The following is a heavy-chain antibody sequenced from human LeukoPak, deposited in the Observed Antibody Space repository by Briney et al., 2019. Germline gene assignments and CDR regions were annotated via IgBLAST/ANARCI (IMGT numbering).Heavy chain of an antibody. Sequence: ASVKVSCKASGYTFTSHGISWVRQAPGQELEWMGWISAYNGNTNYAQKLQGRVTMTTDTSTSTAYMELRSLRSDDTAVYYCAREDDYSNPGELWGQGTLVTVSS. CDR2: ISAYNGNT. CDR1: GYTFTSHG. D-gene: IGHD4-11*01. CDR3: AREDDYSNPGEL. V-gene: IGHV1-18*01. J-gene: IGHJ4*02.